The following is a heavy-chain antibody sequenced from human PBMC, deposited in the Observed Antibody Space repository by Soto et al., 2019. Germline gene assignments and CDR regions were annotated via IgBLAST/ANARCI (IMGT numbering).Heavy chain of an antibody. V-gene: IGHV4-34*01. J-gene: IGHJ6*03. D-gene: IGHD2-21*01. CDR1: GGSLSGYF. Sequence: SETLSLTCVVSGGSLSGYFWSWIRQPPGMALEWIGEINHLGSINYNPSLKSRVTMSVDTSKNQFSLTLNSVTAADTTTYYCARGGISHWAYFYYMDVWDRGTTVTVAS. CDR3: ARGGISHWAYFYYMDV. CDR2: INHLGSI.